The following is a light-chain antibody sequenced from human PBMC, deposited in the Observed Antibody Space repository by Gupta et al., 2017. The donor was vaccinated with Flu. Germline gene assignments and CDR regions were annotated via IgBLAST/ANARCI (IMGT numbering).Light chain of an antibody. V-gene: IGLV2-11*01. CDR3: CSYAGSYTFVV. CDR1: SSDVGGYNY. CDR2: DVS. J-gene: IGLJ2*01. Sequence: VTISCTGTSSDVGGYNYVSWYQQHPGKAPKLMIYDVSKRPSGVPDRFSGSKSGNTASLTISGLQAEDEADYYCCSYAGSYTFVVFGGGTKLTVL.